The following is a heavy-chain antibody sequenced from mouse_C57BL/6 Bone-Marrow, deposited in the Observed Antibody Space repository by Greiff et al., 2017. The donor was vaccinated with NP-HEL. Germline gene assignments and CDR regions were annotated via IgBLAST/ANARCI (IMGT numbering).Heavy chain of an antibody. CDR2: IDPNSGGT. Sequence: QVQLKQPGAELVKPGASVKLSCKASGYTFTSYWMHWVKQRPGRGLEWIGRIDPNSGGTKYNEKFKSKATLTVDKPSSTAYMQLSSLTSEDSAVYYCARSLYGSSYRPDYWGQRTTLTVSS. J-gene: IGHJ2*01. D-gene: IGHD1-1*01. CDR3: ARSLYGSSYRPDY. CDR1: GYTFTSYW. V-gene: IGHV1-72*01.